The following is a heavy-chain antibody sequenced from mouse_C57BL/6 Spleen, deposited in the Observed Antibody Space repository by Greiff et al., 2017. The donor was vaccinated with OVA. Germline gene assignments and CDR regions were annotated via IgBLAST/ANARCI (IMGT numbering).Heavy chain of an antibody. Sequence: EVKLVESGEGLVKPGGSLKLSCAASGFTFSSYAMSWVRQTPEKRLEWVAYISSGGDYIYYADTVTGRFTIARDNARNTLYLQMSRLKSEDTAMYYCTRARADWYFDVWGTGTTVTVSS. V-gene: IGHV5-9-1*02. CDR3: TRARADWYFDV. D-gene: IGHD3-3*01. CDR1: GFTFSSYA. J-gene: IGHJ1*03. CDR2: ISSGGDYI.